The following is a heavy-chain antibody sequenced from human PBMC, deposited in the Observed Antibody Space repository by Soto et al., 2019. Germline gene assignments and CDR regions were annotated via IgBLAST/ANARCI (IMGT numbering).Heavy chain of an antibody. D-gene: IGHD1-7*01. CDR1: GGTFSSYA. CDR3: ASAITGTTLSYYYYGMDV. CDR2: IIPIFGTA. Sequence: SVKVSCKASGGTFSSYAISWVRQAPGQGLEWMGGIIPIFGTANYAQKFQGRVTITADESTSTAYMELSSLRSEDTAVYYCASAITGTTLSYYYYGMDVWGQGTTVTVSS. V-gene: IGHV1-69*13. J-gene: IGHJ6*02.